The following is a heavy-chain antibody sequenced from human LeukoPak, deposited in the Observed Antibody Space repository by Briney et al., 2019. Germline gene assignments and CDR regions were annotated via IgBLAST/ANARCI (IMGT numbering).Heavy chain of an antibody. Sequence: SETLSLTCTVSGGSISSSSYYWGWIRQPPGKGLEWIGSIYYSGTTHYNPSLESRVTISVDTSKNQFSLKLASVTAADTAIYYCAKGAGGFSYYNWFDPWGQGTLVTVSS. J-gene: IGHJ5*02. V-gene: IGHV4-39*07. CDR3: AKGAGGFSYYNWFDP. CDR1: GGSISSSSYY. D-gene: IGHD5-18*01. CDR2: IYYSGTT.